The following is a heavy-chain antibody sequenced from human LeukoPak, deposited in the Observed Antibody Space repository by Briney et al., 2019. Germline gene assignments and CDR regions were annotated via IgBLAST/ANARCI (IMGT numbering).Heavy chain of an antibody. CDR2: INWNGGST. J-gene: IGHJ4*02. D-gene: IGHD6-13*01. CDR3: AKDGTAAAGNHIDY. V-gene: IGHV3-20*04. CDR1: GFTFDDYG. Sequence: GGPLRLSCAASGFTFDDYGMSWVRQAPGKGLEWVSGINWNGGSTGYADSVKGRFTISRDNAKNSLYLQMNSLRAEDTAVYYCAKDGTAAAGNHIDYWGQGTLVTVSS.